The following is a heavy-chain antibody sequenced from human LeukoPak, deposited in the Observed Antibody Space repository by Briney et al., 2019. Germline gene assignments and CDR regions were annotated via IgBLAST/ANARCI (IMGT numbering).Heavy chain of an antibody. CDR1: GYSISSGYY. D-gene: IGHD4-17*01. CDR3: ARYPGMTTVTKGDWFDP. J-gene: IGHJ5*02. V-gene: IGHV4-38-2*01. CDR2: IYHSGST. Sequence: SETLSLTCAVSGYSISSGYYWGWIRQPPGKGLEWIGSIYHSGSTYYNPSLKSRVTISVDTSKNQFSLKLSSVTAADRAVYYCARYPGMTTVTKGDWFDPWGQGTLVTVSS.